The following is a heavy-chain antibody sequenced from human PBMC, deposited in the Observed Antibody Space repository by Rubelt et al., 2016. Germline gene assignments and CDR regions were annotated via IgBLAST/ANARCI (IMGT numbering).Heavy chain of an antibody. D-gene: IGHD6-13*01. J-gene: IGHJ3*02. CDR1: GYTFTGYY. CDR3: ARGSWFRGAFDI. Sequence: QVQLVQSGAEVKKPGASVKVSCKASGYTFTGYYMHWVRQAPGQGLEWVGRINPNSGGTNYAQKFQGWVTMTRDPSISTAYMELSRLRSDDTAVYYCARGSWFRGAFDIWGQGTMVTVSS. V-gene: IGHV1-2*04. CDR2: INPNSGGT.